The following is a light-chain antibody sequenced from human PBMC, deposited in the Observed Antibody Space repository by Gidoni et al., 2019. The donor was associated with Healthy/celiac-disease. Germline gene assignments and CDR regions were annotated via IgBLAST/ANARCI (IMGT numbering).Light chain of an antibody. CDR1: SSNIGAGHH. V-gene: IGLV1-40*01. CDR3: QSYDSSLRGWV. CDR2: DNV. Sequence: QSVLPQPPSVSGAPGQRGTISRTGSSSNIGAGHHVHWYQQLPGIAPKNLIYDNVNLPSGVPDRFSGSKSGTSSSLAITGLRAEDEADYYCQSYDSSLRGWVFGGGTKVTVL. J-gene: IGLJ3*02.